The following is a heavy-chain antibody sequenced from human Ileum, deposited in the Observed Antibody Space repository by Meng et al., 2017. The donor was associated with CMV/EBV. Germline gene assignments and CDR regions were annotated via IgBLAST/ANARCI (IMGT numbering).Heavy chain of an antibody. CDR2: INSKTGDT. Sequence: VQVGDAGAEVKMPGAFVHVSCNASGSTFTGYNFRWRRRARGQGLGWMGLINSKTGDTDNIQEVQGRVTLTMDTSISTAYMELSRMRSDDTAVYYCASVAVTGTPAFDYWGQGTLVTVSS. D-gene: IGHD6-19*01. V-gene: IGHV1-2*02. J-gene: IGHJ4*02. CDR1: GSTFTGYN. CDR3: ASVAVTGTPAFDY.